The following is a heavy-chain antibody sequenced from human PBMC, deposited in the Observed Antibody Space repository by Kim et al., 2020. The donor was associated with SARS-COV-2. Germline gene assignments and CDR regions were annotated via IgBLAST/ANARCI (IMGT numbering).Heavy chain of an antibody. D-gene: IGHD3-3*01. CDR1: GFTFSNYA. J-gene: IGHJ4*02. CDR2: ISYDGSKK. V-gene: IGHV3-30*04. CDR3: ARDRVTFGVGEVAY. Sequence: GGSLRLSCVVSGFTFSNYAMHWVRQAPGKGLEWVAVISYDGSKKYYADSVRGRFTISRDNSKNTVYLQMNSLTTDDTHVYYCARDRVTFGVGEVAYWGQGTLVAVTS.